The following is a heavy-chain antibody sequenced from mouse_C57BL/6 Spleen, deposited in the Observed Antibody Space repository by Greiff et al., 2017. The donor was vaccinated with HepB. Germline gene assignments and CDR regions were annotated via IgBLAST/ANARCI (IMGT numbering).Heavy chain of an antibody. V-gene: IGHV1-42*01. Sequence: EVQLVESGPELVKPGASVKISCKASGYSFTGYYMNWVKQSPEKSLEWIGEINPSTGGTTYNQKFKAKATLTVDKSSSTAYMQLKSLTSEDSAVYYCARSPFRTTVVATPFAYWGQGTLVTVSA. J-gene: IGHJ3*01. CDR2: INPSTGGT. CDR1: GYSFTGYY. D-gene: IGHD1-1*01. CDR3: ARSPFRTTVVATPFAY.